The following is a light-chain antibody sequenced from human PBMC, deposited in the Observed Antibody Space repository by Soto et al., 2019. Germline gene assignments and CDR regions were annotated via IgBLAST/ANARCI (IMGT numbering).Light chain of an antibody. J-gene: IGLJ3*02. V-gene: IGLV2-23*02. Sequence: QSALTQPASVSGSPGQSITISCTGSSSDVGVSNLVSWYQQHPGKAPKLIIYEVSQRPSGVSNRFSGSKSGNTASLTISGRQADDGGDYYCCSYANRRGLFGAGTKLTVL. CDR1: SSDVGVSNL. CDR2: EVS. CDR3: CSYANRRGL.